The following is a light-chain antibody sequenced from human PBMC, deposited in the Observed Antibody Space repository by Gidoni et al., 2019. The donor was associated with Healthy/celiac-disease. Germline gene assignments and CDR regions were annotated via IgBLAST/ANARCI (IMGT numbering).Light chain of an antibody. J-gene: IGKJ5*01. CDR2: GAS. Sequence: DIVLTQFPGTLSLSPADRATLSCRASQRVSSSYLAWYQQKPGQAPRLLIYGASSRATGIPDRFSGSGSGTDFTLTISRLEPEDFAVYYCQQYGSSFSFGQGTQLEIK. CDR1: QRVSSSY. CDR3: QQYGSSFS. V-gene: IGKV3-20*01.